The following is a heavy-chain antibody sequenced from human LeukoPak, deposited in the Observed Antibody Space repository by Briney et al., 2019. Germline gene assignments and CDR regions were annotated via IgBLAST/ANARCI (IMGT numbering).Heavy chain of an antibody. Sequence: PGGSLRLSCAASGFTFSNYPMAWIRQAPGKGPEWVSAVSGSGDTTIYTDSVKGRFTISRDNSKNTWSLQMNSPQAEDTALYYCAKELWEGSGYLDYWGQGILVTVSS. CDR1: GFTFSNYP. D-gene: IGHD3-22*01. CDR3: AKELWEGSGYLDY. J-gene: IGHJ4*02. V-gene: IGHV3-23*01. CDR2: VSGSGDTT.